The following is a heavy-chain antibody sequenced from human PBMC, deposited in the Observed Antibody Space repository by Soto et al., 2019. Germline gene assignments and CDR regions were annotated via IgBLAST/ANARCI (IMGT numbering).Heavy chain of an antibody. Sequence: GASVKVSCKASGYSFTNYNIYWLRQAPGQRLEWMGWINGGNGYTKYSQIFQGGVTFTRDTSATTVYMELSSLRSEDTAVYYCARGYGSSSFDPWGQGALVTVSS. CDR2: INGGNGYT. V-gene: IGHV1-3*01. CDR1: GYSFTNYN. J-gene: IGHJ5*02. D-gene: IGHD6-13*01. CDR3: ARGYGSSSFDP.